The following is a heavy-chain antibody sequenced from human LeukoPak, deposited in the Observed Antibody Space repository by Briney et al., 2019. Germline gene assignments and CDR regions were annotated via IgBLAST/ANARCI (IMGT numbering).Heavy chain of an antibody. CDR3: AKGLTFYGSGSYRFDY. V-gene: IGHV3-23*01. Sequence: GGSLRLSFPASGCTFISYSRSAVRQAPSKGLDGVSAISGSGGSTYYADSVKGRFTISRDNSKNTLYLQMNRLRAEDTAVYYCAKGLTFYGSGSYRFDYWGQGTLVTVSS. CDR1: GCTFISYS. D-gene: IGHD3-10*01. CDR2: ISGSGGST. J-gene: IGHJ4*02.